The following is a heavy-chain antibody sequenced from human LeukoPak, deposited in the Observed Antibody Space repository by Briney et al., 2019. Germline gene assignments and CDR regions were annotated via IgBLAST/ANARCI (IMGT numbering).Heavy chain of an antibody. CDR1: GGSINSHY. Sequence: SETLSLTCIVSGGSINSHYWSWIRQPPGKGLEWIGYIYYSGSTNYNPFLKSRVTISVDTSKNQFSLKLSSVTAADTAVYYCAREKQQLARGYYYYYMDVWGKGTTVTVSS. CDR2: IYYSGST. J-gene: IGHJ6*03. V-gene: IGHV4-59*11. CDR3: AREKQQLARGYYYYYMDV. D-gene: IGHD6-13*01.